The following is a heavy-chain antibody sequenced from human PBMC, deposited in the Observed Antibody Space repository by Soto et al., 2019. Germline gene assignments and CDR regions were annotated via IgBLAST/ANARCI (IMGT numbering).Heavy chain of an antibody. Sequence: SETLSLTCAVYGGSFSGYYWSWIRQPPGKGLEWIGEINHSGSTNYNPSLKSRVTISVDTSKNQFSLKLSSVTAADTAVYYCARVRGVITAIDYWGQGTLVTVSS. CDR2: INHSGST. CDR3: ARVRGVITAIDY. D-gene: IGHD3-10*01. CDR1: GGSFSGYY. V-gene: IGHV4-34*01. J-gene: IGHJ4*02.